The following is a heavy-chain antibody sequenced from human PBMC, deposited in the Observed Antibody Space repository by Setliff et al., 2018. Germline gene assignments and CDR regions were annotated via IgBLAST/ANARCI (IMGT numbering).Heavy chain of an antibody. Sequence: PSETLSLTCTVSGGSISSSSYYWGWIRQPPGKGLEWIGSIYYSGSTYYNPFLKSRVTISVDTSKNQFSLKLSSVTAADTAVYYCARSVVVIAYDAFDIWGQGTMVTVSS. V-gene: IGHV4-39*01. D-gene: IGHD2-21*01. CDR1: GGSISSSSYY. J-gene: IGHJ3*02. CDR2: IYYSGST. CDR3: ARSVVVIAYDAFDI.